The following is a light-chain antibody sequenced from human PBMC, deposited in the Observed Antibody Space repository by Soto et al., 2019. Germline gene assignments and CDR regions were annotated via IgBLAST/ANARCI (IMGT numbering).Light chain of an antibody. CDR3: HQYNDWPET. V-gene: IGKV3-15*01. J-gene: IGKJ1*01. CDR1: QSVSGN. CDR2: AAS. Sequence: EIVMTQSPATLSVSPGERATLSCRASQSVSGNLAWYQQKPGQAPRLLIHAASTRATGVPARFRGSGSGTDFTLTISSLQSEDFAVYYCHQYNDWPETFGHGTKVEIK.